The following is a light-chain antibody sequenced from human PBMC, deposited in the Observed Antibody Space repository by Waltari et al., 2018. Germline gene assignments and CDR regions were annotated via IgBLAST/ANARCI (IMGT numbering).Light chain of an antibody. CDR2: FNN. Sequence: QSVLTQPPSASGTPGQRVTISCSGSSSNIGTNTVNWYQQLPGTAPKLLIYFNNHRPSGVPDRFSGSKSGTSASLAISGLQSEDEADYYCAAWDSSLNGFWAFGGGTKLTVL. V-gene: IGLV1-44*01. CDR3: AAWDSSLNGFWA. CDR1: SSNIGTNT. J-gene: IGLJ3*02.